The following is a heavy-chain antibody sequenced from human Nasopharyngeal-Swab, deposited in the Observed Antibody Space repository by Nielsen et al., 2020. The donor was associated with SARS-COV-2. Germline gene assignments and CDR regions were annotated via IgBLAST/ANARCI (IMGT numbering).Heavy chain of an antibody. CDR2: ISSSSRYI. V-gene: IGHV3-21*01. J-gene: IGHJ4*02. Sequence: GSLKISCAASGFIFSDYTINWVRQAPGKGLEWGSSISSSSRYIFYADSVRGRFTNSRDNAKKSVFLQMDRLRVGDTAVYYCARSLGAEVLAVEHYWGQGTPVTVSS. CDR3: ARSLGAEVLAVEHY. CDR1: GFIFSDYT. D-gene: IGHD3-10*01.